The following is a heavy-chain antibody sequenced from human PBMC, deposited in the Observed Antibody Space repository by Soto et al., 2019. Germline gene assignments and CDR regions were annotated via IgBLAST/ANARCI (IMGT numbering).Heavy chain of an antibody. V-gene: IGHV1-69*13. D-gene: IGHD3-3*01. J-gene: IGHJ6*02. CDR3: ARGGGTIFGVVIITGIYYYYGMDV. CDR2: IIPIFGTA. CDR1: GGTFSSYA. Sequence: SVKVSCKASGGTFSSYAISWVRQAPGQGLEWMGGIIPIFGTANYAQKFQGRVTITADESTSTAYMELSSLRSEDTAVYYCARGGGTIFGVVIITGIYYYYGMDVWGQGTTVTVSS.